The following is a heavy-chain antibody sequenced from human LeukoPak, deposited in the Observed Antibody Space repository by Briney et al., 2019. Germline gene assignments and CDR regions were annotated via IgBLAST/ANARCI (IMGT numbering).Heavy chain of an antibody. CDR1: GDFITAYY. CDR2: INYSGST. D-gene: IGHD1-26*01. J-gene: IGHJ3*02. V-gene: IGHV4-59*05. Sequence: SETLSLTCTVSGDFITAYYWSWIRQPPGKGLEWIGSINYSGSTYYNPSLKSRITISVAASKNQFSLKLSSVTAADTAVYFCASPNGTVGAYSAFDIWGQGTMVTVSS. CDR3: ASPNGTVGAYSAFDI.